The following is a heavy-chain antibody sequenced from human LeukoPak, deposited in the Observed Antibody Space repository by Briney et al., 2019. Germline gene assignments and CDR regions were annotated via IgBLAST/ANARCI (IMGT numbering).Heavy chain of an antibody. J-gene: IGHJ3*02. V-gene: IGHV3-20*04. CDR1: GFSFDDYD. D-gene: IGHD3-10*01. CDR3: ANHPREKVIITKSGGFDI. CDR2: INWNGGST. Sequence: PGGSLRLSCAASGFSFDDYDMSWVRQAPGKGLEWVSGINWNGGSTGYADSVKGRFTISRDNSKNTLYLQMNSLRAEDTAVYSCANHPREKVIITKSGGFDIWGQGTMVTVSS.